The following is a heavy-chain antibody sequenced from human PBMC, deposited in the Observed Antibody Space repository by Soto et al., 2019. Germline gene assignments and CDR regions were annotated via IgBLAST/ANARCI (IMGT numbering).Heavy chain of an antibody. D-gene: IGHD1-26*01. J-gene: IGHJ3*02. V-gene: IGHV1-8*01. Sequence: ASVKVSCKASGYTFTSYDINWVRQATGQGLEWMGWMNPSSGNTGYAQKFQGRVTMTRNTSISTAYMELSSLRSEDTAVYYRAAGATRDAFDIWGQGKMVTVSS. CDR1: GYTFTSYD. CDR3: AAGATRDAFDI. CDR2: MNPSSGNT.